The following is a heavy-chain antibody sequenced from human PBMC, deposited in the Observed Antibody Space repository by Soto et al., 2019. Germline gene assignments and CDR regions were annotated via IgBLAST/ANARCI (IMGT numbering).Heavy chain of an antibody. CDR3: AGDFYYNMDV. J-gene: IGHJ6*02. CDR1: GFPFNGSA. Sequence: EVQLVESGGGLVHPGGSLKLSCAASGFPFNGSAMHWVRQASGKGLEWVGRIRSKPNNYATAYAASLKGRFTIARDDSNYTAYLQMNSLKPEDTAVYYCAGDFYYNMDVWGQGTTVTVSS. CDR2: IRSKPNNYAT. V-gene: IGHV3-73*02.